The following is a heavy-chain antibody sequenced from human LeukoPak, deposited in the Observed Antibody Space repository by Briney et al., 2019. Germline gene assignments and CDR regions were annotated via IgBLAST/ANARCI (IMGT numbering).Heavy chain of an antibody. D-gene: IGHD1-26*01. V-gene: IGHV3-23*01. Sequence: PGGSLRLSCAASGFTFSSYAMSWVRQAPGKGLEWVSAISGRGGSTYYADSVKGRFTISRDNSRNTLYLQMNSLRAEDTAVYYCAKDLGRYRNYYFDYWGQGTLVTVSS. CDR3: AKDLGRYRNYYFDY. CDR1: GFTFSSYA. CDR2: ISGRGGST. J-gene: IGHJ4*02.